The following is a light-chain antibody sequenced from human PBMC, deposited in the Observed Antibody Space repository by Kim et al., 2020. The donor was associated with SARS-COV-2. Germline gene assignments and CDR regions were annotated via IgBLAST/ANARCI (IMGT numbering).Light chain of an antibody. V-gene: IGLV1-47*02. CDR3: AAWDDSLSARL. CDR2: ANT. J-gene: IGLJ2*01. CDR1: DSNIAKTF. Sequence: GQSVTISCSGGDSNIAKTFVYWYQQLPGTPPKLLIYANTRRPSGVSDRFSGSKSGTSASLAISGLRPEDEADYYCAAWDDSLSARLFGGGTQLTVL.